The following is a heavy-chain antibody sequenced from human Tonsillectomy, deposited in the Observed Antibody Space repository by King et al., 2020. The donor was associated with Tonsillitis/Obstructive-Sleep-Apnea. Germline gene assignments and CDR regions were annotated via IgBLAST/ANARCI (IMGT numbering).Heavy chain of an antibody. CDR3: AREALDAFDI. Sequence: QLQLQESGPGLVKPSETLSLTCTVSGGSVSTYYWSWIRQPPGKGLECIGYIYYSGNTNYNPSLKSRVTISVDTSKNQFSLKLSSVTAADTAVYYCAREALDAFDIWGQGTMVTVSS. V-gene: IGHV4-59*02. J-gene: IGHJ3*02. CDR2: IYYSGNT. CDR1: GGSVSTYY.